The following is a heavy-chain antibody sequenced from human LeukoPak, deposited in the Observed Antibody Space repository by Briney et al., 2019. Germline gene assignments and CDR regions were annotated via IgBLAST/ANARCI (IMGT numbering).Heavy chain of an antibody. CDR1: GFTFSDYY. D-gene: IGHD3-10*01. Sequence: PGGSLRLSCAASGFTFSDYYMSWIRQAPGKGLEWVSGINWNGGSTGYADSVKGRFTISRDNAKNSLYLQMNSLRAEDTALYYCARSRGSGDDAFDIWGQGTMVTVSS. CDR2: INWNGGST. CDR3: ARSRGSGDDAFDI. J-gene: IGHJ3*02. V-gene: IGHV3-20*04.